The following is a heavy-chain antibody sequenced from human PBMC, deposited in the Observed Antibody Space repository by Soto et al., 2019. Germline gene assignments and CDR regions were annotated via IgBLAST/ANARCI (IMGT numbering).Heavy chain of an antibody. CDR3: ARLFCSTSTCDSWFDP. V-gene: IGHV5-10-1*01. Sequence: GESLKISCKGSGYSFTTFWISWVRQMPGKGLEWMGRVDPRDSSVNYNPSFQGRVTISVDKSISTAYLQWGSLKASDTAMYYCARLFCSTSTCDSWFDPWGQGTLVTVSS. J-gene: IGHJ5*02. CDR2: VDPRDSSV. D-gene: IGHD2-2*01. CDR1: GYSFTTFW.